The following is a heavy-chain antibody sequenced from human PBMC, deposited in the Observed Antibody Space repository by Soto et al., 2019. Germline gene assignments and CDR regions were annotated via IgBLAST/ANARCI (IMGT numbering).Heavy chain of an antibody. J-gene: IGHJ4*02. CDR3: DSWRDGYNYFGY. D-gene: IGHD5-12*01. CDR1: GGSISSGDYY. CDR2: IYYSGST. Sequence: SETLSLTCTVSGGSISSGDYYWSWIRQPPGKGLEWIGYIYYSGSTYYNPSLKSRVTMSVDTSKKQFSLKLSSVTAADTAVYYCDSWRDGYNYFGYWGQGTLVTVSS. V-gene: IGHV4-30-4*01.